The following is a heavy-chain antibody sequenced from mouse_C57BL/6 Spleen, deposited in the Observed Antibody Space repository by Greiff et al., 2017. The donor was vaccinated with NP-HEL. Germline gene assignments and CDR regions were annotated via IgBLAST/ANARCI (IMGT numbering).Heavy chain of an antibody. D-gene: IGHD2-4*01. CDR1: GYSITSGYY. J-gene: IGHJ1*03. CDR2: ISYDGSN. CDR3: ATIPIYYDFYWYFDV. V-gene: IGHV3-6*01. Sequence: EVQLVESGPGLVKPSQSLSLTCSVTGYSITSGYYWNWIRQFPGNKLEWMGYISYDGSNNYKPSLKNRISLTRDTSKNPFFLKLNSVTTEDTATYYCATIPIYYDFYWYFDVWGTGTTVTVSS.